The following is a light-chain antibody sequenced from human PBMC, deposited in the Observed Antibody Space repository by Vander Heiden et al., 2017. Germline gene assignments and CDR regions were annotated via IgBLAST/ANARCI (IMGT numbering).Light chain of an antibody. Sequence: YVLTQAPSVLVAPGQTARITCGGHNIGAKSVHWYQQKAGQAPVLVVHDTTDRPSGIPARITGSNSGDTATLTISRVEAGDEADYYCQVWNSDTVMGIFGGGTKLTVL. CDR1: NIGAKS. V-gene: IGLV3-21*02. CDR3: QVWNSDTVMGI. J-gene: IGLJ2*01. CDR2: DTT.